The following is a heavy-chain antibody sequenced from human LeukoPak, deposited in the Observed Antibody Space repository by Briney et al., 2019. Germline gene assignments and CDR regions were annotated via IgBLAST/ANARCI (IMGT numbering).Heavy chain of an antibody. CDR1: GFTFDDYA. D-gene: IGHD1-14*01. CDR3: AKILNPHAFDI. Sequence: GGSLRLSCAASGFTFDDYAMHWVRQAPGKGPEWLSYATANGGTYYADSVQCRLVISRENSKNSLYLQMNILRPEDTALYYCAKILNPHAFDIWGQGTMVTVSS. CDR2: ATANGGT. J-gene: IGHJ3*02. V-gene: IGHV3-43*02.